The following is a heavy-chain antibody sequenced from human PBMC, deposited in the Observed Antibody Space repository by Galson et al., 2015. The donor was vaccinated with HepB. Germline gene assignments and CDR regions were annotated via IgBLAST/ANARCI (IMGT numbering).Heavy chain of an antibody. J-gene: IGHJ4*02. CDR3: ARRTPYSSGWYPVSDY. CDR1: GYTFTSYG. V-gene: IGHV1-18*01. D-gene: IGHD6-19*01. CDR2: ISAYNGNT. Sequence: SVKVSCKASGYTFTSYGISWVRQAPGQGLEWMGWISAYNGNTNYAQKLQGRVTVTTDTSTSTAYMELRSLRSDDTAVYYCARRTPYSSGWYPVSDYWGQGTLVTVSS.